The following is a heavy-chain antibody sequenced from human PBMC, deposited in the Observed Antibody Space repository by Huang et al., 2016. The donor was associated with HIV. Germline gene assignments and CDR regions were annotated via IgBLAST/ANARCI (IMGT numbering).Heavy chain of an antibody. Sequence: EVQLLESGGGLVQPGGSLRLSCAASIFTFSTSAMRWVRQAPGKGLEWVSGIRGSGSSTYYADAVKGRFTSSRDNSRNTLYLQMKSLRVEDTAIYYCAKGSERSLTGPKYQYYFDYWGQGTLVTVSS. CDR1: IFTFSTSA. CDR2: IRGSGSST. J-gene: IGHJ4*02. V-gene: IGHV3-23*01. D-gene: IGHD3-3*01. CDR3: AKGSERSLTGPKYQYYFDY.